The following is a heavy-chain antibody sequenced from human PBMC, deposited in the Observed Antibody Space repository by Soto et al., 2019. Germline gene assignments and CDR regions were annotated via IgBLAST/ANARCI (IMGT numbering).Heavy chain of an antibody. V-gene: IGHV4-59*01. D-gene: IGHD2-8*02. CDR1: GGSISSSY. J-gene: IGHJ5*02. Sequence: GNPALTSTVSGGSISSSYWSWIRQPPGKGLEWLAYIYDDGSANYNPSLKSRATISLDMSKNQFSLKLTSVTAADTAVYYCAIVNYCTGASCCKISFDPRLQVTL. CDR3: AIVNYCTGASCCKISFDP. CDR2: IYDDGSA.